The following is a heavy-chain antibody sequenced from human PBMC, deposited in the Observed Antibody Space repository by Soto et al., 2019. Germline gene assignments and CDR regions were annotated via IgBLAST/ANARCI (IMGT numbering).Heavy chain of an antibody. Sequence: VHLVESGGGLVKPGGSLRLSCAASGFNFPGYSMNWVRQAPGKGLEWVASISSGSHYIYYADSVRGRFTISRDNARDSLYPQMNSLRAGDTAVYFCARDQSQGQMLLPYFDYWGRGTLVTVAS. CDR1: GFNFPGYS. V-gene: IGHV3-21*04. D-gene: IGHD3-22*01. J-gene: IGHJ4*02. CDR3: ARDQSQGQMLLPYFDY. CDR2: ISSGSHYI.